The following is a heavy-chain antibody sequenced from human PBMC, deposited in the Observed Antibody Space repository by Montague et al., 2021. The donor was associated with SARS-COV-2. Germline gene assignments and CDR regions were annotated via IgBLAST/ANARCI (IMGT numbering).Heavy chain of an antibody. Sequence: PALVKPTQTLTLTCTFSGFSLTTSGVGVGWIRQPPGKALEWLALIYWDDDKRYSPSLKSRLTITKDTSKNQVVLTMTNMDPVDTATYYCARTSIPAAGTAFDIWGQGTMATVSS. CDR3: ARTSIPAAGTAFDI. J-gene: IGHJ3*02. CDR1: GFSLTTSGVG. D-gene: IGHD6-13*01. CDR2: IYWDDDK. V-gene: IGHV2-5*02.